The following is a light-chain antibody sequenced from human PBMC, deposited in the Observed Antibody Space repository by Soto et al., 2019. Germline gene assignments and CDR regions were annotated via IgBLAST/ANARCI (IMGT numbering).Light chain of an antibody. CDR2: SNN. J-gene: IGLJ2*01. Sequence: QAVVTQPPSASGTPGQGVTISCSGSSSSIGVNTVKCYQQLPGTAPKLLIYSNNLRPSGVPDRFSGSKSGTSASLASSGLQSEDEADYHCASWDDSLNGVVFGGGTKLTVL. V-gene: IGLV1-44*01. CDR1: SSSIGVNT. CDR3: ASWDDSLNGVV.